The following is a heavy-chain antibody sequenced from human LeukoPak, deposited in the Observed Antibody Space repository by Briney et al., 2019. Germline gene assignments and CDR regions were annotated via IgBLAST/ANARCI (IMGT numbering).Heavy chain of an antibody. CDR2: IHYSGST. CDR3: ARSGYRSSTSRYVSAYNYYGMDV. D-gene: IGHD2-2*03. Sequence: SETLSLTCTVSGGSISSYYWSWIRQPPGKGLEWIGYIHYSGSTNYNPSLKSRVTISLDTSKNQFSLKLSSVTAADTAVYYCARSGYRSSTSRYVSAYNYYGMDVWGQGTTVTVSS. J-gene: IGHJ6*02. V-gene: IGHV4-59*08. CDR1: GGSISSYY.